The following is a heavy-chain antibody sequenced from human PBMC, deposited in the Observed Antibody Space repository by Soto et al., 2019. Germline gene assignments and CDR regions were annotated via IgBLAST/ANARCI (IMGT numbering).Heavy chain of an antibody. Sequence: GGSLRLSCAASGFTFSDYYMSWIRQAPGKGLEWVSYISSSANTIYYADSVRGRFTISRDNAKNSLYLQMNSLRAEDTAVYYCARDRYSSGWIDGYWGQGTLVTAPQ. J-gene: IGHJ4*02. CDR2: ISSSANTI. V-gene: IGHV3-11*01. CDR1: GFTFSDYY. D-gene: IGHD6-19*01. CDR3: ARDRYSSGWIDGY.